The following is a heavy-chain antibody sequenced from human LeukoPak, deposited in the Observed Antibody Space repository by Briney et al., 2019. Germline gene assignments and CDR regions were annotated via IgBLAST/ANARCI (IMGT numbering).Heavy chain of an antibody. CDR1: GASVSSSTYS. J-gene: IGHJ4*02. CDR2: IYYNGRT. CDR3: ASDYGSGSWRFDY. Sequence: PSETLSLTSAVSGASVSSSTYSWSWIRQPPGKGLEWIAYIYYNGRTTYNPSLKSRVTISLDTSKNQFSLRLSSVTDADTAVYYCASDYGSGSWRFDYWGQGTLATVSS. V-gene: IGHV4-61*01. D-gene: IGHD3-10*01.